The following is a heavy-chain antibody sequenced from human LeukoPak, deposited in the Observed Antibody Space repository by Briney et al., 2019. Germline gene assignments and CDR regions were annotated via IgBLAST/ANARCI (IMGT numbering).Heavy chain of an antibody. V-gene: IGHV3-23*01. CDR2: ISGSGGST. Sequence: GGSLRLSCAASGFTFSSYAMSWVRQAPGKGLEWVSAISGSGGSTYYADSVKGRFTISRDNSKNTLYLQMNSLRAEDTAVYYCAKGWYSSSWYPGDRRRYYFDYWGQGTLVTVSS. CDR1: GFTFSSYA. J-gene: IGHJ4*02. CDR3: AKGWYSSSWYPGDRRRYYFDY. D-gene: IGHD6-13*01.